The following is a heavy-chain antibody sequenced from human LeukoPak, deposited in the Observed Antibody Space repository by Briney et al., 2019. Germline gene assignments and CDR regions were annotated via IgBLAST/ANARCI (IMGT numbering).Heavy chain of an antibody. V-gene: IGHV3-48*01. CDR1: GFTFSSYS. J-gene: IGHJ4*02. Sequence: GGSLRLSCAASGFTFSSYSMNWVRQAPGKGLEWVSYISSSSSTIYYADSVKGRFTISRDNAKNSLYLQMNSLRAEDTAVYYCARDLAGGVLLWFGEFDYWGQGTLVTVSS. D-gene: IGHD3-10*01. CDR2: ISSSSSTI. CDR3: ARDLAGGVLLWFGEFDY.